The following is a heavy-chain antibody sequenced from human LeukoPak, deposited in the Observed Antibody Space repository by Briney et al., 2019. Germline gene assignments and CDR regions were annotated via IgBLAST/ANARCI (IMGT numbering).Heavy chain of an antibody. D-gene: IGHD6-19*01. CDR2: MNPNSGNT. J-gene: IGHJ6*03. CDR1: GYTFTSYG. V-gene: IGHV1-8*02. CDR3: ARGLGAVADYYYYYMDV. Sequence: ASVKVSCKASGYTFTSYGINWVRQATGQGLEWMGWMNPNSGNTGYAQKFQGRVTMTRNTSISTAYMELSSLRSEDTAVYYCARGLGAVADYYYYYMDVWGKGTTVTISS.